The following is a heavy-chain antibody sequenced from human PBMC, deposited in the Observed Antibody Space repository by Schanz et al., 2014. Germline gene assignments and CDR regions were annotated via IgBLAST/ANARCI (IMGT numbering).Heavy chain of an antibody. D-gene: IGHD3-10*01. J-gene: IGHJ6*03. CDR1: GGSISSSNW. Sequence: QVQLQESGPGLVKPSGTLSLTCAVSGGSISSSNWWSWVRQPPGKGLEWIGEIYHSGRTNYNPSLKSRVTIAVDKSNNESSLKLISVTAADTAVYYCARGAGGGSGTYYGAYYNYYYMEVWGKGTTVTVSS. CDR3: ARGAGGGSGTYYGAYYNYYYMEV. CDR2: IYHSGRT. V-gene: IGHV4-4*02.